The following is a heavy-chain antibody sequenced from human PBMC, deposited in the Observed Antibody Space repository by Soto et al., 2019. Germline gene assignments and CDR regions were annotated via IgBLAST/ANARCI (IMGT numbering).Heavy chain of an antibody. D-gene: IGHD3-22*01. Sequence: QVQLQESGPGLVKPSQTLSLTCTVSGGSISSGDYYWSWIRQHPAKGLEWIGDIYYSGRTYYNPSLKSRVIISVDTSKNQFSLKLSSVTAADTAVYYCAREGSYYDTGGFYYSCFDPWGQGTLVTVSS. CDR3: AREGSYYDTGGFYYSCFDP. V-gene: IGHV4-31*03. CDR1: GGSISSGDYY. J-gene: IGHJ5*02. CDR2: IYYSGRT.